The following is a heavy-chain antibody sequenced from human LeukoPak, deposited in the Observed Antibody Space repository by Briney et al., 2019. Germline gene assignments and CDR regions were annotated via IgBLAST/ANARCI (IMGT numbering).Heavy chain of an antibody. V-gene: IGHV3-30-3*01. J-gene: IGHJ4*02. Sequence: PGGSLRLSCAASGFTFNNYAMSWVRQAPGKGLEWVAVISYDGSNKYYADSVKGRFTISRDNSKNTLYLQMNSLRAEDTAVYYCARDGTDYVWGHEYFDYWGQGTLVTVSS. CDR1: GFTFNNYA. CDR2: ISYDGSNK. D-gene: IGHD3-16*01. CDR3: ARDGTDYVWGHEYFDY.